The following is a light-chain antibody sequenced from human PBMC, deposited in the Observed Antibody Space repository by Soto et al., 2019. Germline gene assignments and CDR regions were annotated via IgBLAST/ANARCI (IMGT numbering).Light chain of an antibody. Sequence: QSVLTQPPSASGSPGQSVTISCTGTSSDVGGYTVSWYQHHPGKAPKVMIYEVTKRPSGVPDRFSGSKSGNTASLTVSGLQAEDEADYYCASSAGNCYVFGTGTKVTVL. CDR1: SSDVGGYT. CDR3: ASSAGNCYV. V-gene: IGLV2-8*01. J-gene: IGLJ1*01. CDR2: EVT.